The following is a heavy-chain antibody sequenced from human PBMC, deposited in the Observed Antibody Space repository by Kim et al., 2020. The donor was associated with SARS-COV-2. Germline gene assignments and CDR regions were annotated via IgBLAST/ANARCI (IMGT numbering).Heavy chain of an antibody. CDR3: ARVVMAAAGTGWFDP. CDR1: GGSISSYY. V-gene: IGHV4-59*01. D-gene: IGHD6-13*01. J-gene: IGHJ5*02. Sequence: SETLSLTCTVSGGSISSYYWSWIRQPPGKGLEWIGYIYYSGSTNYNPPLKSRVTISVDTSKNQFSLKLSSVTAADTAVYYCARVVMAAAGTGWFDPWGQGTLVTVSS. CDR2: IYYSGST.